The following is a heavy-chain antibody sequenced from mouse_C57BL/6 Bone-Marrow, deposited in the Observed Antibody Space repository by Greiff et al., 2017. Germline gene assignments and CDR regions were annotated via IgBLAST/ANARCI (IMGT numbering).Heavy chain of an antibody. CDR3: ARGTGRGFAY. CDR2: IHPNSGST. Sequence: QVHVKQPGAELVKPGASVKLSCKASGYTFTSYWMHWVKQRPGQGLEWIGMIHPNSGSTNYNEKFKSKATLTVDKSSSTAYMQLSSLTSEDSAVXYCARGTGRGFAYWGKGTLVTVSA. V-gene: IGHV1-64*01. D-gene: IGHD4-1*01. CDR1: GYTFTSYW. J-gene: IGHJ3*01.